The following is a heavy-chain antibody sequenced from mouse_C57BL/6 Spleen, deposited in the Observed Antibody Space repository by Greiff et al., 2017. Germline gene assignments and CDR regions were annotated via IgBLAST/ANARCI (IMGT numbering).Heavy chain of an antibody. Sequence: EVKVEESGGGLVQPKGSLKLSCAASGFSFNTYAMNWVRQAPGKGLEWVARIRSKSNNYATYYADSVKDRFTISRDDSESMLYLQMNNLKTEDTAMYYCVRREAFDYWGQGTTLTVSS. V-gene: IGHV10-1*01. J-gene: IGHJ2*01. CDR3: VRREAFDY. CDR1: GFSFNTYA. CDR2: IRSKSNNYAT.